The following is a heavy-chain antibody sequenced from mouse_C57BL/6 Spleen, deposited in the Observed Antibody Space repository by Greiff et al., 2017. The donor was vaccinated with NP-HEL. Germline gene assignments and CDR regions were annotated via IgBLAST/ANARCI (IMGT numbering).Heavy chain of an antibody. CDR2: IYPGDGDT. CDR1: GYAFSSSW. CDR3: ARESYYGSEAWFAY. V-gene: IGHV1-82*01. D-gene: IGHD1-1*01. Sequence: QVQLQQSGPELVKPGASVKISCKASGYAFSSSWMNWVKQRPGKGLEWIGRIYPGDGDTNYNGKFKGKATLTADKSSSTAYMQLSSLTSEDSAVYFCARESYYGSEAWFAYWGQGTLVTVSA. J-gene: IGHJ3*01.